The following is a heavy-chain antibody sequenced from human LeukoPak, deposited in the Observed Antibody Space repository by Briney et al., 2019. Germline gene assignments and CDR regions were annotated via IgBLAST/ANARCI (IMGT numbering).Heavy chain of an antibody. Sequence: SETLSLTCTVSGGSIDSYYWSWIRQPLGKGLEWIGYIYYTGSTEYHPSLKSRVTISLETSKNQFSLKLTSVTAADTAVYYCARVYQSAEYYFDYWGQGNLVSVSS. V-gene: IGHV4-59*01. J-gene: IGHJ4*02. D-gene: IGHD2-2*01. CDR1: GGSIDSYY. CDR3: ARVYQSAEYYFDY. CDR2: IYYTGST.